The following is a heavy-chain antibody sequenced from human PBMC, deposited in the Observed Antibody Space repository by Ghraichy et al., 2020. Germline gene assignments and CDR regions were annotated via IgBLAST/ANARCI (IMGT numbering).Heavy chain of an antibody. CDR2: IYYSGST. Sequence: SETPSLTCTVSGGSISSYYWSWIRQPPGKGLEWIGYIYYSGSTNYNPSLKSRVTISVDTSKNQFSLKLSSVTAADTAVYYCATLYGSGSYFDYWGQGTLVTVSS. D-gene: IGHD3-10*01. V-gene: IGHV4-59*08. J-gene: IGHJ4*02. CDR1: GGSISSYY. CDR3: ATLYGSGSYFDY.